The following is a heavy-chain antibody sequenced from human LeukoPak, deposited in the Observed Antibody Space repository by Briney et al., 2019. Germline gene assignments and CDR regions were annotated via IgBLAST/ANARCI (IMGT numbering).Heavy chain of an antibody. Sequence: GGSLRLSCAASGFTFSSYEMNWVRQAPGKGLEWVSVIYSGGSTYYADSVKGRFTISRDNSKNTLYLQMNSLRAEDTAVYYCASGYSGYDYYWGQGTLVTVSS. CDR1: GFTFSSYE. V-gene: IGHV3-66*01. CDR3: ASGYSGYDYY. CDR2: IYSGGST. D-gene: IGHD5-12*01. J-gene: IGHJ4*02.